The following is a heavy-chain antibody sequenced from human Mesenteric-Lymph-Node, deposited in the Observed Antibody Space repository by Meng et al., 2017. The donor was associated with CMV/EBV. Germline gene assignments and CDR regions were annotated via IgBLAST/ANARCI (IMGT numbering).Heavy chain of an antibody. J-gene: IGHJ4*02. V-gene: IGHV4-34*01. Sequence: CAVYGGAFSGYYWTWIRQPPGKGLEWIGEINHSGNTNYNPSLKSRVTISVDTSKNQFSLKLSSVTAADTSVYYCARGRNWGSSPFDYWGQGTLVTVSS. D-gene: IGHD7-27*01. CDR1: GGAFSGYY. CDR3: ARGRNWGSSPFDY. CDR2: INHSGNT.